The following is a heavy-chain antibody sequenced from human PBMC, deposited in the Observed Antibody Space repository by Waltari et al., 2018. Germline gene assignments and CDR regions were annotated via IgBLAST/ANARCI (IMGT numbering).Heavy chain of an antibody. D-gene: IGHD6-13*01. CDR3: ATGVEHSAQLMIQGDY. CDR1: VYTFTDYY. V-gene: IGHV1-69-2*01. J-gene: IGHJ4*02. CDR2: VDAEDCET. Sequence: EVQLVQSGAEVKKPGATVKISCKVSVYTFTDYYMHWVTQAAGKGLEWMVQVDAEDCETIYAEKFQGRVTITAETSTDTAYMELSSLRSEDTAEYYCATGVEHSAQLMIQGDYWGQGTLVTVSS.